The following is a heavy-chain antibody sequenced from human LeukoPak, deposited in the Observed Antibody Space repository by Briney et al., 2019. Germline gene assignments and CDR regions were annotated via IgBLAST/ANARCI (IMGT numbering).Heavy chain of an antibody. J-gene: IGHJ5*02. CDR3: ARLDYDSSGYYYGFDP. D-gene: IGHD3-22*01. V-gene: IGHV3-48*03. CDR1: GFTFSSYE. CDR2: ISSSGSTI. Sequence: GGSLRLSCAASGFTFSSYEMNWVRQAPGKGLEWVSYISSSGSTIYYADSVKDRFTISRDNAKNSLYLQMNSLRAEDTAVYYCARLDYDSSGYYYGFDPWGQGTLVTVSS.